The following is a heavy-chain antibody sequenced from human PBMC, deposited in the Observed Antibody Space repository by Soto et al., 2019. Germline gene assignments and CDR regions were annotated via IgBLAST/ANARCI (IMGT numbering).Heavy chain of an antibody. Sequence: QVQLVESGGGVVRPGTSLRLSCAASGFTFSAYAMHWVRQAPGKGLEWVGIIKNDGTATYYADSAKGRLTISRDNSRNRLYLQMNSLRVEDTALYYCVTDHFDRSGFSYHLDYWGVGTLVTVSS. D-gene: IGHD3-22*01. J-gene: IGHJ4*02. V-gene: IGHV3-33*01. CDR1: GFTFSAYA. CDR2: IKNDGTAT. CDR3: VTDHFDRSGFSYHLDY.